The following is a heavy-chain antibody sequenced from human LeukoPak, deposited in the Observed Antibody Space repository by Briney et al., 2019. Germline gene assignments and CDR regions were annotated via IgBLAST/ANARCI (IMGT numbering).Heavy chain of an antibody. CDR2: ISNTGCDT. Sequence: GGSLRLSCAASGFTFSHYAMSWVRQAPGKGLEWDSTISNTGCDTYYADSVKGRFTISRDNSENTLYLQMNNLRAEDTAIHYCAKVPYSDYGSGRTPFMDVWGQGTTVAVSS. J-gene: IGHJ6*02. D-gene: IGHD3-10*01. V-gene: IGHV3-23*01. CDR3: AKVPYSDYGSGRTPFMDV. CDR1: GFTFSHYA.